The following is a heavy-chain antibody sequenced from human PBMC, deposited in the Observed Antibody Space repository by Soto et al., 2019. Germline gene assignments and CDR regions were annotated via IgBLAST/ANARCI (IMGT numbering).Heavy chain of an antibody. V-gene: IGHV1-8*01. J-gene: IGHJ6*02. CDR2: MNPNSGNT. Sequence: QVQLVQSGAEVKKPGASVKVPCKASGYTFTSYDINWVRQATGQGLEWMGWMNPNSGNTGYAQKFQGRVTMSRNTSISTAYMELSSLRSGDTGVYYCSREVNIYGLDVWGQGATVTVSS. CDR1: GYTFTSYD. CDR3: SREVNIYGLDV.